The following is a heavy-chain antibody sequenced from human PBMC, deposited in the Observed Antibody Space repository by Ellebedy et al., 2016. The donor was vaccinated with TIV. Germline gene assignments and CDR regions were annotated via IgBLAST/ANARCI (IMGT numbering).Heavy chain of an antibody. CDR3: ARGSGFSAEDY. CDR2: IFRDDRT. D-gene: IGHD3-3*01. Sequence: GESLKIPCAASGFTVRSNYMSWVRQAPGRGLEWVSVIFRDDRTFYADSVQDRFTISRDNYKNTLFLQMDGLRGEDTAVYYCARGSGFSAEDYWGQGTLVTVSS. CDR1: GFTVRSNY. J-gene: IGHJ4*02. V-gene: IGHV3-53*01.